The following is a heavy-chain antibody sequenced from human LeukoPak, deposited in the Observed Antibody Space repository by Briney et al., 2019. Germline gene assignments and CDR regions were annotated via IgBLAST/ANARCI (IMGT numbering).Heavy chain of an antibody. V-gene: IGHV1-3*01. D-gene: IGHD4/OR15-4a*01. CDR3: SRDRWHCVVNCDSVYYYSLDV. CDR1: GYTSTSYG. J-gene: IGHJ6*02. CDR2: INPGNGET. Sequence: GASVKVSCKASGYTSTSYGISWVRQAPGQSLEWLGWINPGNGETRYSRKFQGRVTMSIDTSATTAYIELDSLTAEDTAIYYCSRDRWHCVVNCDSVYYYSLDVWGQGTTVTVSS.